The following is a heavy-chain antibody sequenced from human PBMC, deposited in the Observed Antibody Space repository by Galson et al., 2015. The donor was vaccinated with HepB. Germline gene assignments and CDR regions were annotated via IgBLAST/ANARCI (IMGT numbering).Heavy chain of an antibody. CDR2: VKSKVVGGTT. V-gene: IGHV3-15*07. J-gene: IGHJ4*02. CDR1: GFTFKGAW. CDR3: TTDLCRSTTCYLNY. D-gene: IGHD2-2*01. Sequence: SLIPSCAASGFTFKGAWMNWVSQAPGEGLEWVGRVKSKVVGGTTDYATPVKGRFTISRDDSENTVYLQMSSLKTEDTAVYYCTTDLCRSTTCYLNYWGQGILVTVSS.